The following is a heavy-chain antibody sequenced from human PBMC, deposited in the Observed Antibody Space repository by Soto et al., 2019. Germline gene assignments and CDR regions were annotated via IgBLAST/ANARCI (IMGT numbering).Heavy chain of an antibody. V-gene: IGHV1-69*13. CDR3: AGETGNYDILTGSYYYYYGMEV. Sequence: SVKVSCKASVGTFSSYAISWVRQAPGQGLEWMGGIIPIFGTANYAQKFQGRVTITADESTSTAYMELSSLRSEDTAVYYCAGETGNYDILTGSYYYYYGMEVWGQGTTVTVSS. CDR1: VGTFSSYA. D-gene: IGHD3-9*01. CDR2: IIPIFGTA. J-gene: IGHJ6*02.